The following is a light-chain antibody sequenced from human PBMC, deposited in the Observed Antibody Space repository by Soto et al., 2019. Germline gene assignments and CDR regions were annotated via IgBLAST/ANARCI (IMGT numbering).Light chain of an antibody. CDR2: DGS. Sequence: DIQLTQSPDTLSASVGDSVTITCRASQSISNWLAWYQQKPGKDPELLIYDGSNLESGVTSRFSGSGSGTECTHTINSLQPDDFATLYCQQYHSLSYTFGQGTRLEIK. V-gene: IGKV1-5*01. J-gene: IGKJ2*01. CDR1: QSISNW. CDR3: QQYHSLSYT.